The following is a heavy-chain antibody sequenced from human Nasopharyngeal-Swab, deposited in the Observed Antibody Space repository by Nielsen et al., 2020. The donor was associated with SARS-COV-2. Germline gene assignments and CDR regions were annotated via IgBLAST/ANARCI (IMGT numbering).Heavy chain of an antibody. CDR2: IWYAGSNK. CDR1: GFTFSSYG. Sequence: GGSLKISCAASGFTFSSYGMHWVRQAPGKGLEWVAVIWYAGSNKYYADSVKGRFTISRDNSKNTLYLQMNSLRAEDTAVYYCARDRTVTTTVYFDYWGQGTLVTVSS. V-gene: IGHV3-33*01. D-gene: IGHD4-17*01. J-gene: IGHJ4*02. CDR3: ARDRTVTTTVYFDY.